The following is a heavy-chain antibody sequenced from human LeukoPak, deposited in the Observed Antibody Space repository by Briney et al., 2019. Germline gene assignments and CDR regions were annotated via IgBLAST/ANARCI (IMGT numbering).Heavy chain of an antibody. D-gene: IGHD3-10*01. Sequence: SETLSLTCTVSGGSISGYYWSWIRQPPGKGLEWIGEINHSGSTNYNPSLKSRVTISVDTSKNQFSLKLSSVTAADTAVYYCARHGRFYGSGIKRALDYWGQGTLVTVSS. J-gene: IGHJ4*02. CDR3: ARHGRFYGSGIKRALDY. V-gene: IGHV4-34*01. CDR1: GGSISGYY. CDR2: INHSGST.